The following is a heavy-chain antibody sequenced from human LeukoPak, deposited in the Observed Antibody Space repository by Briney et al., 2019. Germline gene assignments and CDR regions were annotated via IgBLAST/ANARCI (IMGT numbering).Heavy chain of an antibody. J-gene: IGHJ4*02. V-gene: IGHV1-69*13. Sequence: GATVKVSCKASGYTFTSYGISWVRQAPGQGLEWMGGIIPIFGTANYAQKFQGRVTITADESTSTAYMELSSLRSEDTAVYYCARAHWVATSVGTFDYWGQGTLVTVSS. CDR1: GYTFTSYG. CDR2: IIPIFGTA. D-gene: IGHD5-12*01. CDR3: ARAHWVATSVGTFDY.